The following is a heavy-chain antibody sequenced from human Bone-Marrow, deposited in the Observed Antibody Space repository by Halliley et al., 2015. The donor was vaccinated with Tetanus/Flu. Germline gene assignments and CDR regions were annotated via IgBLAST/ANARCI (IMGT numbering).Heavy chain of an antibody. D-gene: IGHD3-16*02. Sequence: IGHAYYSGGTEHNPSLKSRVTISIDTSKNQFSLRLTSVTAADTAVYYCARNLWPFDYVWGSHHTWSQGSLVTVSS. CDR2: AYYSGGT. CDR3: ARNLWPFDYVWGSHHT. J-gene: IGHJ5*02. V-gene: IGHV4-59*03.